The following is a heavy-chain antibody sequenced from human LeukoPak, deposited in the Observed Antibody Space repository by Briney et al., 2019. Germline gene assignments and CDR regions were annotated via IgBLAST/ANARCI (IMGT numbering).Heavy chain of an antibody. J-gene: IGHJ4*02. CDR2: INPNSGGT. CDR1: GYTFTGYY. V-gene: IGHV1-2*02. Sequence: ASVKVSCKASGYTFTGYYMHWVRQAPGQGLEWMGWINPNSGGTNYAQKFQGRVTMTRDTSISTAYMELSRLRSDDTAVYYCARVPQETHHGDYWGQGTLVTVSS. CDR3: ARVPQETHHGDY.